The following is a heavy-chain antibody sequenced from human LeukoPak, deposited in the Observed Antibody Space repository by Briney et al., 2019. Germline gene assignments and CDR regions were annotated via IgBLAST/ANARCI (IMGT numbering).Heavy chain of an antibody. Sequence: GGSLRLSCAASGFTLSRYAMHCVRQAPGKGLEGVSGISWNSGSIGYADSVKGRFTISRDNAKNSLYLQMNSLRAEDTALYYCAKERLGSSGDYDYWGQGTLVTVSS. V-gene: IGHV3-9*01. J-gene: IGHJ4*02. CDR1: GFTLSRYA. CDR3: AKERLGSSGDYDY. CDR2: ISWNSGSI. D-gene: IGHD4-17*01.